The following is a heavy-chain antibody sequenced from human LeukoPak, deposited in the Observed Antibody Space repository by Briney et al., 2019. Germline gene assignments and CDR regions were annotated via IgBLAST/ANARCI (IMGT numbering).Heavy chain of an antibody. CDR1: GFTVSSNY. J-gene: IGHJ6*03. V-gene: IGHV3-66*03. CDR2: IYSCGST. Sequence: TGRSLRLACAASGFTVSSNYMSSVRLPPGEWLEGVSVIYSCGSTYYADSVKGRFTISRDNSKNTLQRQMSSLRAEDTAVYYCARGDYYNSYMDVWGKGTTVTVSS. CDR3: ARGDYYNSYMDV.